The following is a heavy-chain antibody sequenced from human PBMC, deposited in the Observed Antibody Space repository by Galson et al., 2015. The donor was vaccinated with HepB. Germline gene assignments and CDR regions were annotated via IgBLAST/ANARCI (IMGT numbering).Heavy chain of an antibody. CDR3: AKDLSGSWTYDY. D-gene: IGHD3/OR15-3a*01. CDR2: ILHDGGGI. J-gene: IGHJ4*02. V-gene: IGHV3-30*02. CDR1: GFTFSSHA. Sequence: SLRLSCAVSGFTFSSHAMHWVRQTPGKGLEWAAIILHDGGGIRYADSVKGRFTISRDNSKNTLSLQMDSLRVEDTALYYCAKDLSGSWTYDYWGQGTLVTVSS.